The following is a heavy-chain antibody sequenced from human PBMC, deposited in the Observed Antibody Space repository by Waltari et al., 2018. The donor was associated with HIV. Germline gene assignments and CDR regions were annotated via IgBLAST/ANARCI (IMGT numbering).Heavy chain of an antibody. Sequence: EVQLVESGGGLVQPGGSRRLSCAASGFSSGTYWMRWVRQAPGRGLQWVANINQDGSEKSYVVSVKGRFTISRDNAKNSLYLQMNSLRAEDTAIYYCARDWKQSFDPWGQGTLVTVSS. CDR3: ARDWKQSFDP. D-gene: IGHD1-1*01. J-gene: IGHJ5*02. V-gene: IGHV3-7*01. CDR2: INQDGSEK. CDR1: GFSSGTYW.